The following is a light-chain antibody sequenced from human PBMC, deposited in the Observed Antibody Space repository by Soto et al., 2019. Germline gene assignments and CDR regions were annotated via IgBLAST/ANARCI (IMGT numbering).Light chain of an antibody. CDR2: EVS. J-gene: IGLJ1*01. Sequence: QSVLTQPASVSGSPGQSITISCTGTSSDVGGYKYVSWYQQHPGKAPKLLIYEVSNRPSGISNRFSASKSDNTASLTISGPLAEEQAAYYCSSYTSGTLSVFGTGPKVTV. V-gene: IGLV2-14*01. CDR3: SSYTSGTLSV. CDR1: SSDVGGYKY.